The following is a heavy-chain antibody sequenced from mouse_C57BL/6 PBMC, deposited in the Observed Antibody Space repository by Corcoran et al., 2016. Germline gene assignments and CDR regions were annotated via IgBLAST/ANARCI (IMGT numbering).Heavy chain of an antibody. D-gene: IGHD4-1*01. J-gene: IGHJ4*01. V-gene: IGHV1-19*01. CDR3: ARGKRLGPAMDY. Sequence: EVQLQQSGPVLVKPGASVKMSCKASGYTFTDYYMNWVKQSHGKSLEWIGVINPYNGGTSYNQKFKGKATLTVDKSSSTAYMELNSLTSEDSAVYYCARGKRLGPAMDYLCQGTSVTVSS. CDR1: GYTFTDYY. CDR2: INPYNGGT.